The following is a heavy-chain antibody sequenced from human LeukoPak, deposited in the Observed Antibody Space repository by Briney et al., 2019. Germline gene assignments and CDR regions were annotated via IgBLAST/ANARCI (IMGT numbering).Heavy chain of an antibody. CDR3: AKDLGGTYWYYFDY. V-gene: IGHV3-23*01. CDR2: LSGSGYST. Sequence: PGGSLRLSCAASGLAFRSYAMSWVRQAPGKGLEWVSGLSGSGYSTYYADSVKGRFTISRDNPKNTLILQMNSLRAEDTAVYDCAKDLGGTYWYYFDYWGQGTLVTVSS. CDR1: GLAFRSYA. J-gene: IGHJ4*02. D-gene: IGHD1-26*01.